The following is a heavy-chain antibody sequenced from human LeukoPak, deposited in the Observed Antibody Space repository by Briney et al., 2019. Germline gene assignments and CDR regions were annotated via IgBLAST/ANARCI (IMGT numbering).Heavy chain of an antibody. CDR3: TRDGVGTGDY. D-gene: IGHD1-26*01. CDR1: GFTFSSYL. CDR2: INSDGSST. V-gene: IGHV3-74*01. J-gene: IGHJ4*02. Sequence: GGSLRLSCAASGFTFSSYLMHWVRHAPGKGLVWVSRINSDGSSTRYADSVKGRFTISRDNAKNTLYLQMNSLRAEDTAVYNCTRDGVGTGDYWGQGTLATVSS.